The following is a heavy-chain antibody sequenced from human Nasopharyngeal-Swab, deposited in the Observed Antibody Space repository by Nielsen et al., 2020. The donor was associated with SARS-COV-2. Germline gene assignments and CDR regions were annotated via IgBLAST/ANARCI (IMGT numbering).Heavy chain of an antibody. CDR3: AKVFTAATGSYFDF. CDR1: GFTFINYA. CDR2: ISNGGGTT. Sequence: GESLKISCSASGFTFINYAMSWVRQAPGKGLEWVSGISNGGGTTHNADSVRGRFTISRDNSKNTLYLQMNSLRAEDTATYYCAKVFTAATGSYFDFWGQGTLVTVSS. J-gene: IGHJ4*02. V-gene: IGHV3-23*01. D-gene: IGHD6-13*01.